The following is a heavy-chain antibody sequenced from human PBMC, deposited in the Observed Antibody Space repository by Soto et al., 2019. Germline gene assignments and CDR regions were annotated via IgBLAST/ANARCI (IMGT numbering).Heavy chain of an antibody. CDR1: GGSIRSSSYY. Sequence: SETLFLTCTVSGGSIRSSSYYWGWIRQPPGKGLEGIGSIYYSGSTYYNPSLKSRVTISVDTSKNQFSLKLSSVTAADTAVYYCARHGLWFKRGIDYWGQGTLVTVSS. CDR2: IYYSGST. J-gene: IGHJ4*02. V-gene: IGHV4-39*01. CDR3: ARHGLWFKRGIDY. D-gene: IGHD3-10*01.